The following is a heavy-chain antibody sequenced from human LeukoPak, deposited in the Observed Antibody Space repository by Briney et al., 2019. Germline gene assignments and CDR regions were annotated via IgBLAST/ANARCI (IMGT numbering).Heavy chain of an antibody. CDR2: IYYSGST. V-gene: IGHV4-30-4*01. D-gene: IGHD4-23*01. Sequence: SQTLSLTCTVSGVSISSGDYYWSWIRQPPGKGLEWIGYIYYSGSTYYNPSLKSRVTISVDTSKNQFSLKLSSVTAADTAVYYCARDLLNEGNHLDYWGQGTLVTVSS. CDR3: ARDLLNEGNHLDY. CDR1: GVSISSGDYY. J-gene: IGHJ4*02.